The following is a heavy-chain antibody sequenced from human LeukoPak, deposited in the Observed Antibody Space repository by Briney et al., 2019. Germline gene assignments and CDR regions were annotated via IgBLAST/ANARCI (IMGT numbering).Heavy chain of an antibody. CDR1: GFTFSSYG. D-gene: IGHD6-13*01. CDR3: AKERPKSSSWYTPGY. CDR2: ISYDGSNK. V-gene: IGHV3-30*18. Sequence: GGSLRLSCAASGFTFSSYGMHWARQAPGKGLEWVAVISYDGSNKYYADSVKGRFTISRDNSKNTLYLQMNSLRAEDTAVYYCAKERPKSSSWYTPGYWGQGTLVTVSS. J-gene: IGHJ4*02.